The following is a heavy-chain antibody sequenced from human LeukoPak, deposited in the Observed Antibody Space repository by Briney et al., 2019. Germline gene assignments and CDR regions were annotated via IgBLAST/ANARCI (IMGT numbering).Heavy chain of an antibody. J-gene: IGHJ4*02. Sequence: ASVKVSCKTSGYTFTDYYMHWVRQAPGQGLEWMGWINPNSGGTNYAQKFQGRVTMTRDTSISIAYMELSRLRSDDAAVYYCARVGGSGYLLYDYWGQGTLVTVSS. D-gene: IGHD3-22*01. CDR1: GYTFTDYY. V-gene: IGHV1-2*02. CDR2: INPNSGGT. CDR3: ARVGGSGYLLYDY.